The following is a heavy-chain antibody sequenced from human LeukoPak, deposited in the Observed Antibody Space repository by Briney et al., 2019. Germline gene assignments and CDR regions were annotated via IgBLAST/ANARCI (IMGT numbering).Heavy chain of an antibody. CDR2: ISGGGGST. J-gene: IGHJ4*02. CDR1: GFTFSSHW. Sequence: GGSLRLSCAASGFTFSSHWMSWVRQVSGKGLEWVSVISGGGGSTYYTHSVKGRFTISRDNSKNTLYLQMNSLRAEDTALYYCASGFAIFGAPLDYWGQGTLVTVSS. V-gene: IGHV3-23*01. CDR3: ASGFAIFGAPLDY. D-gene: IGHD3-3*01.